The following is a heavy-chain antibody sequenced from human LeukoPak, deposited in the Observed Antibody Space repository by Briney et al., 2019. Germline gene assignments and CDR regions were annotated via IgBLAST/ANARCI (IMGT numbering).Heavy chain of an antibody. CDR3: ARGGDYYRSGTYYAFDP. Sequence: SETLSLTCSVSGVSISSHYWSWIRQPPGKGLEWIGYLYYSGSTKYNPSLKSRVTISVDTSKNQFSLRLSSVSAADTAVYYCARGGDYYRSGTYYAFDPWGQGTLVTVSS. J-gene: IGHJ5*02. CDR2: LYYSGST. CDR1: GVSISSHY. V-gene: IGHV4-59*11. D-gene: IGHD3-10*01.